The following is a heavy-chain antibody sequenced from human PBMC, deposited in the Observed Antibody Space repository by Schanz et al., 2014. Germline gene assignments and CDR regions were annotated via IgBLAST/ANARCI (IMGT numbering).Heavy chain of an antibody. CDR1: EFTFSNSD. J-gene: IGHJ4*02. CDR3: ARGTDWNLHY. D-gene: IGHD1-1*01. CDR2: IGYLGDT. Sequence: VQLLQFGGGVVQPGRSLRLSCAASEFTFSNSDMHWVRQGTGKGLEWVSTIGYLGDTYYPDSVKGRFTVSRDSGQNSLYLQMNSLRAGDTAVYYCARGTDWNLHYWGQGALVTVSS. V-gene: IGHV3-13*01.